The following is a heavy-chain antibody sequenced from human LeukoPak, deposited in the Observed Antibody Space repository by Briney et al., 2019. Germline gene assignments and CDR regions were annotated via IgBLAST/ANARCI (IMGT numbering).Heavy chain of an antibody. Sequence: GGSLRLSCAASGFPFSNAWMSWVRQAPGKGLEWVGRIKSKTDGGTTDYAAPVKGRFTISRDDSKNTLYLQMNSLKTEDTAVYYCTTGLFSSKLGVWFGESNRDYWGQGTLVTVSS. V-gene: IGHV3-15*01. CDR2: IKSKTDGGTT. CDR1: GFPFSNAW. J-gene: IGHJ4*02. D-gene: IGHD3-10*01. CDR3: TTGLFSSKLGVWFGESNRDY.